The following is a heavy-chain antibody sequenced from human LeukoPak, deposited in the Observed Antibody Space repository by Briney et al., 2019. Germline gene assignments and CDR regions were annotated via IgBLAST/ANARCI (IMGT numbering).Heavy chain of an antibody. CDR1: GFTVSSNY. CDR3: ARSLVTIPSYIFFDY. J-gene: IGHJ4*02. D-gene: IGHD3-10*01. V-gene: IGHV3-66*02. Sequence: GGSLRLSCAASGFTVSSNYMSWVREAPGKGLEWGSDIYSGGSTYYADSVKGRVTISRDNSKNTLYLQMNSLRAEDTAVYYCARSLVTIPSYIFFDYWGQGTLVTVSS. CDR2: IYSGGST.